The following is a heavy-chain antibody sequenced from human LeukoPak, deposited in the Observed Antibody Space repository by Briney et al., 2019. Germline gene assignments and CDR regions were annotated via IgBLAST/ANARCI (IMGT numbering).Heavy chain of an antibody. D-gene: IGHD2-2*01. J-gene: IGHJ5*01. CDR3: VREQTSAGWDWFDS. CDR2: ISPRSETI. Sequence: GGSLRLSCEGSGFTFSLYSMTWVRQAPGKGLEWLSYISPRSETIYYTDSVEGRFTISRDNAKNALYLQMNSLRGEDTAVYYCVREQTSAGWDWFDSWGQGTLVTVSS. CDR1: GFTFSLYS. V-gene: IGHV3-48*01.